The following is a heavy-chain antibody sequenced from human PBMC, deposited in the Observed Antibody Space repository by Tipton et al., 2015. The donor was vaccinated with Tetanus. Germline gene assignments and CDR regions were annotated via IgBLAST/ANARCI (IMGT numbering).Heavy chain of an antibody. Sequence: QLVQSGAELKKPGASLKVSCKASGYTFTGYYMYWVRQAPGQGLEWVGWIDPNSGDTIYAQNFQGRVTMTRDTSISTVYMELSRLRSDDTAVYYCARDRGDYIYYGMDVWGPGTTVTVS. CDR2: IDPNSGDT. V-gene: IGHV1-2*02. D-gene: IGHD3-22*01. J-gene: IGHJ6*02. CDR1: GYTFTGYY. CDR3: ARDRGDYIYYGMDV.